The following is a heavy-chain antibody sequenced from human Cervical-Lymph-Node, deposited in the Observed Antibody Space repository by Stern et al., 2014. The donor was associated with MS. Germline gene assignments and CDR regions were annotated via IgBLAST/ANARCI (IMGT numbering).Heavy chain of an antibody. D-gene: IGHD2-15*01. CDR3: VYDHYSGA. Sequence: EVKLVESGGGLEQPGGSLRLYWEASGFTFSKFWVNWVRRSEGKGLQWVAHIKGNGSQRYYMDSVKCLFTISRDNTKNSLSLQMNSLRVEDTGFYHCVYDHYSGAWGQGTLVTVSS. CDR1: GFTFSKFW. V-gene: IGHV3-7*01. CDR2: IKGNGSQR. J-gene: IGHJ5*02.